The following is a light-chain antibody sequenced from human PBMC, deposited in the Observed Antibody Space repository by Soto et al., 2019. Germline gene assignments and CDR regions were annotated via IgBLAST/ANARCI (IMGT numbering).Light chain of an antibody. J-gene: IGKJ2*01. CDR1: QSISYK. CDR2: DAS. Sequence: DIQMTQSPSTLSASVGDRVTITCRASQSISYKLVWYQHKPGKAPKLLIYDASGLQSGVPSRFSGSGSGTEFTLTISSLQPDDFATYFCQQYHTYSYTFGQGTKVDIK. V-gene: IGKV1-5*01. CDR3: QQYHTYSYT.